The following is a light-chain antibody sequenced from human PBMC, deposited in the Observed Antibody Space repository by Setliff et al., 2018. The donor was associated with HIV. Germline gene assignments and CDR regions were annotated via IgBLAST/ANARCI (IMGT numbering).Light chain of an antibody. CDR3: YSYTAGTSYV. CDR2: DVT. Sequence: QSALTQPASVSGSPGQSITISCTGTSSDIGAYNYVSWYQQYPGKAPKLVIYDVTIRPSGVSNRFSGSKSGNTASLTTSGLQAEDEGDYYCYSYTAGTSYVFGGGTKVTVL. CDR1: SSDIGAYNY. V-gene: IGLV2-14*03. J-gene: IGLJ1*01.